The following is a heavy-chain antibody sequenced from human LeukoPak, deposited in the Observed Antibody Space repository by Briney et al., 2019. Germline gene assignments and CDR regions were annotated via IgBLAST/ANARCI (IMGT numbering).Heavy chain of an antibody. CDR1: GYTFTSYY. J-gene: IGHJ4*02. CDR2: INPSGGST. CDR3: ARGDDFWSGPPTPYFDY. V-gene: IGHV1-46*01. D-gene: IGHD3-3*01. Sequence: ASVKVSCKASGYTFTSYYMHWVRQAPGQGLEWMGIINPSGGSTSYAQKFQGRVTMTRDTSTSTVYMELSSLRSEDTAVYYCARGDDFWSGPPTPYFDYWGQGTLVTVSS.